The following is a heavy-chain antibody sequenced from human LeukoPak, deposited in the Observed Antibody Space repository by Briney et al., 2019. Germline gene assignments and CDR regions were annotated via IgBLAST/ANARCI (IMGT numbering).Heavy chain of an antibody. CDR1: GFIFSSIG. J-gene: IGHJ4*02. V-gene: IGHV3-30*02. D-gene: IGHD1-26*01. CDR2: IRYDGSIK. Sequence: PGGSLRLSCAASGFIFSSIGMHWVRQAPGKGLQWVAFIRYDGSIKNYADSVKARFTISRETSESTLYLQMNSLRVEDTAIYYCVKDLSGTYHFDYWGQGTLVTVSS. CDR3: VKDLSGTYHFDY.